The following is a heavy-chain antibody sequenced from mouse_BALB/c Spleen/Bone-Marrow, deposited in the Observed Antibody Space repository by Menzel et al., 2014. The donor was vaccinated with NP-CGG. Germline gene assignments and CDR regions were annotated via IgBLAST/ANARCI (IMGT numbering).Heavy chain of an antibody. J-gene: IGHJ2*01. D-gene: IGHD1-1*01. CDR3: ARNFYGSSYFDY. CDR1: GYTFTAYA. CDR2: ISTYSGNT. V-gene: IGHV1-67*01. Sequence: QVQLKQSGPELVRPGVSVKLSCKGSGYTFTAYAMHWVKQSHAESLEWIGLISTYSGNTHYNQDFKGKATMTVDKSSSTAYMELARLTSEDSAIYYCARNFYGSSYFDYWGQGTTPTVSS.